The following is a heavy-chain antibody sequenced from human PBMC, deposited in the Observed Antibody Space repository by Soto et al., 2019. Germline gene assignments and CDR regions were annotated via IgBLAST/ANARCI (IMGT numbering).Heavy chain of an antibody. CDR2: IYGDDDT. J-gene: IGHJ4*02. D-gene: IGHD2-15*01. CDR3: AHGRGRGRVIPAPYFDF. Sequence: QITLKESGPALVKPTQTLTLTCTLSGFSLSTSEMGVGWIRQPPGKALEWLGIIYGDDDTRNRPSLKSMLTITRDTTKNGVVLTLTDMDPADTATYDCAHGRGRGRVIPAPYFDFWGQGVPVTFSS. CDR1: GFSLSTSEMG. V-gene: IGHV2-5*02.